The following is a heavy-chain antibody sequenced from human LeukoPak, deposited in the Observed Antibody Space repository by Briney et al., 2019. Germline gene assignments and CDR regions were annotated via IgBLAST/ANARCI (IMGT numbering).Heavy chain of an antibody. J-gene: IGHJ5*02. CDR2: IHASGTT. CDR3: ARARHLDYGDWFDP. CDR1: GGSISSYF. D-gene: IGHD4-17*01. V-gene: IGHV4-4*07. Sequence: SETLSLTCSVSGGSISSYFWSWIRQPAGKGLEWIGRIHASGTTIYNPSLKSRVTMSMDTSKNQFSLKLSSVTAADTAVYYCARARHLDYGDWFDPWGQGILVPVSS.